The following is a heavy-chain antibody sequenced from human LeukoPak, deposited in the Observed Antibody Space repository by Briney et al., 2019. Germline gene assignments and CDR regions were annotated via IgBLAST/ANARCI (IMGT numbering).Heavy chain of an antibody. CDR2: IYYSGST. V-gene: IGHV4-39*07. J-gene: IGHJ4*02. Sequence: SGTLSLTCTVSGGSISSSSYYWGWIRQPPGKGLEWIGSIYYSGSTYYNPSLKSRVTISVDTSKNQFSLKLSSVTAADTAVYYCASLNNDYLFDFENWGQGTLVTVSS. D-gene: IGHD4-11*01. CDR3: ASLNNDYLFDFEN. CDR1: GGSISSSSYY.